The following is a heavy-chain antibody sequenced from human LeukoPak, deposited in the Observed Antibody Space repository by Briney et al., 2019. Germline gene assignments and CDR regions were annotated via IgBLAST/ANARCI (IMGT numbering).Heavy chain of an antibody. D-gene: IGHD3-3*02. CDR2: INQDGSET. Sequence: GGSLRLSCALSGFTPIHYWMTWVRQAPGKGLEWVANINQDGSETFYVDSVKGRFTISRDNAKNSVYLQMNSLRAEDTAFYYCARLGAGMHFFYLDLWGQGTLDTVSS. CDR3: ARLGAGMHFFYLDL. CDR1: GFTPIHYW. V-gene: IGHV3-7*01. J-gene: IGHJ4*02.